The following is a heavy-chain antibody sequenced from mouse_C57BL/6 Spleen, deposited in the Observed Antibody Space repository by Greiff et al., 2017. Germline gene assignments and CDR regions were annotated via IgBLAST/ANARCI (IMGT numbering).Heavy chain of an antibody. Sequence: QVHVKQPGAELVKPGASVKLSCKASGYTFTSYWMHWVKQRPGRGLEWIGRIDPNSGGTKYNEKFKSKATLTVDKPSSTAYMQLSSLTSEDSAVYYCARERGYYSNYGFDYWGQGTTLTVSS. V-gene: IGHV1-72*01. D-gene: IGHD2-5*01. CDR2: IDPNSGGT. J-gene: IGHJ2*01. CDR1: GYTFTSYW. CDR3: ARERGYYSNYGFDY.